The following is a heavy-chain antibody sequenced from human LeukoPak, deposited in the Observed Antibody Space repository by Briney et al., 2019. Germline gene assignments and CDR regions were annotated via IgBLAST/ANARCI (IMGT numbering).Heavy chain of an antibody. J-gene: IGHJ4*02. V-gene: IGHV3-48*02. D-gene: IGHD4-17*01. CDR3: ARDRDYAFDS. CDR2: IGGTHSNI. Sequence: GGSLRLSCAASGFTFSIYSMNWVRQAPGKGLEWVSYIGGTHSNIYYADSVKGRFTISRDDAKNSLYLQMNSLRDEDTAVYYCARDRDYAFDSWGQGTLVTISS. CDR1: GFTFSIYS.